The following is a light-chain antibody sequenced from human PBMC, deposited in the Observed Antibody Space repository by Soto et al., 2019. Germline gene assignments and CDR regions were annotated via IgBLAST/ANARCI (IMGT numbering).Light chain of an antibody. CDR1: QSLVYSDGNAY. CDR2: KAS. J-gene: IGKJ1*01. Sequence: DVVMTQSPLSLPVTPGQPASISCRSSQSLVYSDGNAYLNWFHQRPGQSPRRLICKASKRDYGVPDRLSGSGSGADFTLQINRVEAEDVGIYYCMQATHWPPTYGRGTRVEIK. CDR3: MQATHWPPT. V-gene: IGKV2-30*01.